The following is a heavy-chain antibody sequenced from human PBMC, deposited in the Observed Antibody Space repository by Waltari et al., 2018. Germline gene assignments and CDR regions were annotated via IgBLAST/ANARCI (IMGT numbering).Heavy chain of an antibody. D-gene: IGHD2-15*01. CDR2: IWYDGSNK. V-gene: IGHV3-30*18. Sequence: QVQLVESGGGVVQPGRSLRLSCAASGFTFSSYGMHWVRQAPGKGLEWVAVIWYDGSNKYYADSVKGRFTISRDNSKNTLYLQMNSLRAEDTAMYYCAKGTSGGGAVDYWGQGTLVTVSS. CDR1: GFTFSSYG. CDR3: AKGTSGGGAVDY. J-gene: IGHJ4*02.